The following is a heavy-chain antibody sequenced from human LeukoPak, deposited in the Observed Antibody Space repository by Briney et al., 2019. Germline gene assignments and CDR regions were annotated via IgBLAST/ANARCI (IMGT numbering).Heavy chain of an antibody. CDR2: ISSSSSTI. CDR1: GFTFSSYS. D-gene: IGHD3-10*02. J-gene: IGHJ6*04. CDR3: AELGITMIGGV. Sequence: GGSLSLSCAASGFTFSSYSMNWVRQAPGKGLEWVSSISSSSSTIYYADSVKGRFTIPRDNAKNSLYLQMNSLRAEDTAVYYCAELGITMIGGVWGKGTTVTISS. V-gene: IGHV3-48*04.